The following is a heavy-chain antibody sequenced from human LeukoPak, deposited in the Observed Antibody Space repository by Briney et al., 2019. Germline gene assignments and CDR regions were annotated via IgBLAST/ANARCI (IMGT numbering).Heavy chain of an antibody. V-gene: IGHV1-46*01. CDR3: ARAYYYESNGYYPGGDY. J-gene: IGHJ4*02. D-gene: IGHD3-22*01. CDR2: INPSGGST. CDR1: GYTFSNYF. Sequence: ASVKVSCKASGYTFSNYFIYWVRQAPGQGLEWMGIINPSGGSTSYAQKFQGRVAMTRDTSTSTVYMELSSLRSEDTAIYYCARAYYYESNGYYPGGDYWGQGTLVTVSS.